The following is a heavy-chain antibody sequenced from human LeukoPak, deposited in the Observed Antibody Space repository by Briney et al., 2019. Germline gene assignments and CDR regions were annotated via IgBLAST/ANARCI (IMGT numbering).Heavy chain of an antibody. D-gene: IGHD2-21*02. V-gene: IGHV1-2*02. CDR2: VNPNSGGT. CDR3: ARGAVVTTYWYFDL. J-gene: IGHJ2*01. Sequence: ASVKVSCKASGYTFTGYYMHWVRQAPGQGLEWMGWVNPNSGGTTFSQKFQGRITMTRDTSISTVYMELSRLRSDDTAVYYCARGAVVTTYWYFDLWGRGTLVTVSS. CDR1: GYTFTGYY.